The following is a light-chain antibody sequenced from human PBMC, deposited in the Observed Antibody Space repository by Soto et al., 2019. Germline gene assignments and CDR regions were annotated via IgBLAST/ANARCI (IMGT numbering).Light chain of an antibody. CDR1: QSVSSK. CDR2: GAS. J-gene: IGKJ5*01. Sequence: ETVMTQSPATLSVSPGERATLSCRASQSVSSKLAWYQQKPGQAPRLLIYGASNRATGIPARFSGSGSGTDFTLTINSLEPEDFAVYYCQQRSNWPSITFGQGTRLEIK. CDR3: QQRSNWPSIT. V-gene: IGKV3-11*01.